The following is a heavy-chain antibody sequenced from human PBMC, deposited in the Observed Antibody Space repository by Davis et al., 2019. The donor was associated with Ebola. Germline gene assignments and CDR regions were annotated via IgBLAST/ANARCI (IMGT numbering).Heavy chain of an antibody. CDR2: IYYSGST. J-gene: IGHJ5*02. CDR3: ARVKYQLLLVTWP. D-gene: IGHD2-2*01. CDR1: GGSISSSSYY. Sequence: SETLSLTCTVSGGSISSSSYYWSWIRQPPGKGLEWIGYIYYSGSTYYNPSLKSRVTISVDTSKNQFSLKLSSVTAADTAVYYCARVKYQLLLVTWPWGQGTLVTVSS. V-gene: IGHV4-30-4*01.